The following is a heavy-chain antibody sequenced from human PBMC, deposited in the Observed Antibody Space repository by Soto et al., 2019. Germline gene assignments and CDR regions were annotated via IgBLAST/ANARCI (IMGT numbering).Heavy chain of an antibody. CDR1: GDSISSYY. CDR3: ARGHLGITTTGTWYDFDY. D-gene: IGHD2-15*01. V-gene: IGHV4-59*01. CDR2: IYYSWRT. J-gene: IGHJ4*02. Sequence: QVQLQESGPRLVKPSETLSLTCTVSGDSISSYYWTWIRQPPGKGLEYIGYIYYSWRTYYNPSLKSRVTISVDTSKNAFSLKLSSVTAADTAVYYCARGHLGITTTGTWYDFDYWGQGTLVTVSS.